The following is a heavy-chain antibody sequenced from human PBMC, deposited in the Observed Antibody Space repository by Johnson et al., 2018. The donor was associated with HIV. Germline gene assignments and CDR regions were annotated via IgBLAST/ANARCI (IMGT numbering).Heavy chain of an antibody. J-gene: IGHJ3*02. D-gene: IGHD6-6*01. Sequence: QVQLVESGGGVLQPGRSLRLSCAPSGFTFSSYGMLRVRQAPGKGLAWVAVISYDGNNKYYADPVKGRFTISRDNSKNTLYLQMNSLRAEDTALYYCAKGGIATRFFDIWGQGTMVTVSS. CDR1: GFTFSSYG. CDR2: ISYDGNNK. V-gene: IGHV3-30*18. CDR3: AKGGIATRFFDI.